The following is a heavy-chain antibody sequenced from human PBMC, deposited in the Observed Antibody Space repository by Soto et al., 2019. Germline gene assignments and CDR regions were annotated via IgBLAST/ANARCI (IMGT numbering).Heavy chain of an antibody. D-gene: IGHD1-1*01. V-gene: IGHV1-3*01. Sequence: ASVKVSCKASGYTFTSYAMHVVRQAPGQRLEWMGWINAGNGNTKYSQKFQGRVTITRDTSAGTAYMELSSLRSEDTAVYYCAKDHLTNRNGFAPWGQGTLVPVSS. CDR1: GYTFTSYA. CDR3: AKDHLTNRNGFAP. J-gene: IGHJ5*02. CDR2: INAGNGNT.